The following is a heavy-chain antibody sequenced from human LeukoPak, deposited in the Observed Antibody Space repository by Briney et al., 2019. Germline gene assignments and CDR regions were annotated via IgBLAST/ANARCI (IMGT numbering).Heavy chain of an antibody. J-gene: IGHJ4*02. V-gene: IGHV3-21*01. CDR1: GFSFGDYS. Sequence: PGGSLRLSCAASGFSFGDYSMTWVRQAPGKGLGWVSSITTSSSYIYYADSVEVRFTISRDNAKNSLYLQMTSLRAEDTAVYYCARHRTASDYWGQGTLVTVSS. CDR2: ITTSSSYI. CDR3: ARHRTASDY. D-gene: IGHD3-16*02.